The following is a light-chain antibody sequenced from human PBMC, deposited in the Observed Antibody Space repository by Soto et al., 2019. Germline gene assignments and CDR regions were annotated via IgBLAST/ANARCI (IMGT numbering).Light chain of an antibody. CDR1: QSISSW. Sequence: DIQMTQSPSTLTASVGDRVTITCRASQSISSWLAWYQQKPGQAPKVLIYKASSLESGIPSRFSGSGSGTEVTLTNSSLQPDDFATYYCQQYKTYFRTFGQGTKVEIK. CDR2: KAS. J-gene: IGKJ1*01. CDR3: QQYKTYFRT. V-gene: IGKV1-5*03.